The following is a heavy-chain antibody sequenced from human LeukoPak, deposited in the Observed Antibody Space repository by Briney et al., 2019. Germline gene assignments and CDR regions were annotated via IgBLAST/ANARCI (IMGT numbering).Heavy chain of an antibody. J-gene: IGHJ4*02. CDR3: AKEEGTGSYGYVRSTDY. CDR1: GFTLSSYA. V-gene: IGHV3-23*01. CDR2: ISGSGGST. Sequence: GGSLRLSCAASGFTLSSYAMSWVRQAPGKGLEWVSAISGSGGSTYYADSVKGRFTISRDNSKNTLYLQMNSLRAEDTAVYYCAKEEGTGSYGYVRSTDYWGQGTLVTVSS. D-gene: IGHD5-18*01.